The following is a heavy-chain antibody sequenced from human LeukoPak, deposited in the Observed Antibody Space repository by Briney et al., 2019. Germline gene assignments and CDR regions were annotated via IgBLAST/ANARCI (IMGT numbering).Heavy chain of an antibody. V-gene: IGHV3-74*01. CDR2: INSDGRST. CDR3: TRVQAGRSGLMDV. CDR1: GFTFSSYW. J-gene: IGHJ6*02. D-gene: IGHD2-8*02. Sequence: PGGSLRLSCAASGFTFSSYWMHWVRQAPGKGLVWVSRINSDGRSTSYADSVKGRFTISRDNAKNTLYLQMNSLTAEDTALYYCTRVQAGRSGLMDVWGRGTTVTVSS.